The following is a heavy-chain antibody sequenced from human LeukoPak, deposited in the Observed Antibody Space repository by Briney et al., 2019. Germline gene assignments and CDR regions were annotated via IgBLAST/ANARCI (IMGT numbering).Heavy chain of an antibody. J-gene: IGHJ5*02. CDR3: AKDMRRYSSSLENWFDP. D-gene: IGHD6-6*01. Sequence: GGSLRLSCAASGFTFDDYAMHWVRHAPGEGLEWVSGISWNSGRIGYADSVKGRFTISRDNAKNSLYLQMNSLRAEDTALYYCAKDMRRYSSSLENWFDPWGQGTLVTVSS. CDR1: GFTFDDYA. CDR2: ISWNSGRI. V-gene: IGHV3-9*01.